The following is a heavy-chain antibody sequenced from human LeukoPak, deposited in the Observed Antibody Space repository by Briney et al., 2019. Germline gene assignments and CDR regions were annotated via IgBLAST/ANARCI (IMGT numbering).Heavy chain of an antibody. CDR1: GGSISSSSYY. CDR2: IYYSGST. D-gene: IGHD3-16*02. CDR3: ARGDYDYVWGSYRPLYWFDP. Sequence: SETLPLTCTVSGGSISSSSYYWGWIRQPPGKGLEWIGSIYYSGSTYYNPSLKSRVTISVDTSKNQFSLKLSSVTAADTAVYYCARGDYDYVWGSYRPLYWFDPWGQGTLVTVSS. J-gene: IGHJ5*02. V-gene: IGHV4-39*07.